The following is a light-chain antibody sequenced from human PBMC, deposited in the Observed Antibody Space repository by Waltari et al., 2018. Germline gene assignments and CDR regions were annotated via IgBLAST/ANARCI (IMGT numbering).Light chain of an antibody. J-gene: IGLJ3*02. Sequence: QSALTQPPPVSGSPGQSVTIPCTGPSSHLGPYNYASRHQQHPGTAPNLMIYDVSKRPSGVPDRFSGSKSGNTASLTISGLQPEDEADYYCCSYAGTWVFGGGTKLTVV. V-gene: IGLV2-11*01. CDR2: DVS. CDR1: SSHLGPYNY. CDR3: CSYAGTWV.